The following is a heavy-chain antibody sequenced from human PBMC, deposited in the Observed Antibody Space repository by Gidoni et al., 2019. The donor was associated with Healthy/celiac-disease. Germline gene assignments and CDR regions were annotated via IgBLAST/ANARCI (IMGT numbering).Heavy chain of an antibody. CDR1: GFTFSNAG. D-gene: IGHD6-13*01. V-gene: IGHV3-15*01. CDR2: IKSKTDGGTT. J-gene: IGHJ4*02. CDR3: TTGVEVVAAAGDY. Sequence: EVQLVESGGGLVKPGGSLRLSCAASGFTFSNAGRSWVRQAPGKGVEWVGRIKSKTDGGTTDYAAPVKGRFTISRDDSKNTLYLQMNSLKTEDTAVYYCTTGVEVVAAAGDYWGQGTLVTVSS.